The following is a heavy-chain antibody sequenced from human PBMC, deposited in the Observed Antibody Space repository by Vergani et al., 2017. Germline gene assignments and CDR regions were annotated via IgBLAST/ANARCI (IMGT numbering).Heavy chain of an antibody. D-gene: IGHD3-3*01. CDR3: SREGAYYDFWRGGPLDY. J-gene: IGHJ4*02. V-gene: IGHV1-18*04. CDR2: ISAYNGNT. Sequence: QVQLVQSGAEVKKPGASVKVSCTASGYTFTSYGISWVRQAPGQGLEWMGWISAYNGNTNYAQKVQGRVTMTTDTSTSTAYMELRSLRSDDTAVYYCSREGAYYDFWRGGPLDYWGQGTLVTVSS. CDR1: GYTFTSYG.